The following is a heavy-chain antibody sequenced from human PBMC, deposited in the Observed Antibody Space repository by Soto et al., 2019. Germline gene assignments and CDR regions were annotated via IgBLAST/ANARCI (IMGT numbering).Heavy chain of an antibody. V-gene: IGHV3-23*01. Sequence: GGSLRLSCAASGFTFSSYAMSWVRQAPGKGLEWVSAISGSGGSTYYADSVKGRFTITRDNSKNTLYLQMNSLRAEDTAVYYCAKSLWSGPSRDGMDVWGQGTTVTV. D-gene: IGHD3-10*01. CDR2: ISGSGGST. J-gene: IGHJ6*02. CDR3: AKSLWSGPSRDGMDV. CDR1: GFTFSSYA.